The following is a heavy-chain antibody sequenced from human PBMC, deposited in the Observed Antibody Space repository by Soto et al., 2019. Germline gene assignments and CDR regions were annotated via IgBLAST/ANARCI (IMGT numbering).Heavy chain of an antibody. CDR2: ISYDGSNK. J-gene: IGHJ6*02. Sequence: GGSLRLSCAASGFTFSSYAMHWVRQAPGKGLEWVAVISYDGSNKYYADSVKGRFTISRANSKNTPYLQMTSLRTEDTAVYYCARDLGDVLVVPAAVYYYYSMDVWGQGTTVTVSS. D-gene: IGHD2-2*01. V-gene: IGHV3-30-3*01. CDR3: ARDLGDVLVVPAAVYYYYSMDV. CDR1: GFTFSSYA.